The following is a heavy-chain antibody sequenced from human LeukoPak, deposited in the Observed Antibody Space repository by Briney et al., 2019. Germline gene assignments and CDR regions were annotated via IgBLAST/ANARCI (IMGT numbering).Heavy chain of an antibody. Sequence: GGSLRLSCAASGFTFSSYSMNWVRQAPGKGLEWVSSVSSSSSYVYYADSVKGRFTISRDNAKNSLYLQMNSLRAEDTAVYYCARLRGYSGYDHYDYWGQGTLVTVSS. V-gene: IGHV3-21*01. D-gene: IGHD5-12*01. CDR2: VSSSSSYV. CDR1: GFTFSSYS. CDR3: ARLRGYSGYDHYDY. J-gene: IGHJ4*02.